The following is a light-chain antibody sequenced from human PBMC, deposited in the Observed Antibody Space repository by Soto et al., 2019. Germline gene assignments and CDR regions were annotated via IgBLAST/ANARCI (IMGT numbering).Light chain of an antibody. CDR3: SSYTTRDTWV. V-gene: IGLV2-14*03. J-gene: IGLJ3*02. Sequence: QSVLTQPASGSGSPGQSITISCTGTRSDVAAYYYVSWYQQHPGNAPQLMIYDVTKRPSGVSNRCSGSKPGNTDSLTISGPQAEDEAYYYCSSYTTRDTWVFGGGTKVTVL. CDR2: DVT. CDR1: RSDVAAYYY.